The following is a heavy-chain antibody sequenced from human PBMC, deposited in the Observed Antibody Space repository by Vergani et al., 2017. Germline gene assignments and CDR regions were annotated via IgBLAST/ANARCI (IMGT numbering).Heavy chain of an antibody. CDR3: TRGSRQIYSSGWFPDY. Sequence: QVQLQQWGAGLLKPSETLSLTCAVYGGSFSGYYWSWICQPPGRGLEWVGEINHSASTNYNPTLKSRVTIAVDTSTNQIGMKLSSVTAADTAGSYCTRGSRQIYSSGWFPDYWGQGTLVTVSS. J-gene: IGHJ4*02. CDR2: INHSAST. D-gene: IGHD6-19*01. CDR1: GGSFSGYY. V-gene: IGHV4-34*01.